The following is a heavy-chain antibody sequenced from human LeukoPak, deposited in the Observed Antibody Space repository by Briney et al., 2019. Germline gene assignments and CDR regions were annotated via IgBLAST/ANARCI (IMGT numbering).Heavy chain of an antibody. Sequence: PSETLSLTCTVSGGSISSYYWSWIRQPPGKGLEWIGYIYYSGSTNYNPSLKGRVTISVDTSKNQFSLKLSSVTAADTAVYYCARVPAAAGTVFLDYWGQGTLVTVSS. J-gene: IGHJ4*02. CDR2: IYYSGST. CDR3: ARVPAAAGTVFLDY. CDR1: GGSISSYY. V-gene: IGHV4-59*01. D-gene: IGHD6-13*01.